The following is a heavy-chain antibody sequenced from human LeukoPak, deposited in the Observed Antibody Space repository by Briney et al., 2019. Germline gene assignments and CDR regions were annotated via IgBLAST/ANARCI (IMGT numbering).Heavy chain of an antibody. J-gene: IGHJ4*02. Sequence: GGTLRLSCAASGFIFSNYAMTWVRQAPGKGLEWVSTISGSDGATYYADSVKGRFTIFRDDSKNTLYLQMNSLRAEDTAVYYCAKDRYGGNSCFDYWGQGTLATVSS. V-gene: IGHV3-23*01. CDR1: GFIFSNYA. CDR2: ISGSDGAT. CDR3: AKDRYGGNSCFDY. D-gene: IGHD4-23*01.